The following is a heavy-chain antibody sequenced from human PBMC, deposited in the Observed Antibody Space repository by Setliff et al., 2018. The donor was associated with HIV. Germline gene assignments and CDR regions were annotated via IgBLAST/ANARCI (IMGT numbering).Heavy chain of an antibody. CDR2: INGGNAIT. V-gene: IGHV1-3*01. J-gene: IGHJ4*02. CDR3: ARAGYLLHYFDS. Sequence: ASVKVSCKASGYTFTTYGISWVRQAPGHGLEWMGWINGGNAITKFSQKFQGRVTFTRDTSASTAYMELSSPRSEDTAVYYCARAGYLLHYFDSWGQGTLVTVSS. CDR1: GYTFTTYG. D-gene: IGHD1-26*01.